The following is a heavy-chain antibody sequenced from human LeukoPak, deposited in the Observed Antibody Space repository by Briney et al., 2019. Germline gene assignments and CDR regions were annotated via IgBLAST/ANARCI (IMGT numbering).Heavy chain of an antibody. J-gene: IGHJ4*02. V-gene: IGHV4-38-2*02. CDR3: ARVVGATSIDY. CDR2: IKHRGRS. Sequence: SETLSLTCSVSGSSISSDYYWGWVRQPPGKGLEGIGRIKHRGRSYYNPALKSRVPISVDTSKNQFSLQLSSVTAADTAVYYCARVVGATSIDYWGQGILVTVSS. CDR1: GSSISSDYY. D-gene: IGHD2-15*01.